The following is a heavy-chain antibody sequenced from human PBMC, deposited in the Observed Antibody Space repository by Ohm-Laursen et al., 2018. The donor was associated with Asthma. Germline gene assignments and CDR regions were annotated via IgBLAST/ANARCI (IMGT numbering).Heavy chain of an antibody. CDR2: ISGSGGTT. D-gene: IGHD4-17*01. V-gene: IGHV3-23*01. Sequence: GSLRLSCTASGFTFSTYAMNWVRQSPGQGLEWVSVISGSGGTTYYADSVEGRFTISRDNSKNTMYLQMNSLRAEDTAVYYCAKDLGTVTKGYFDYWGQGPLVTVSS. J-gene: IGHJ4*02. CDR1: GFTFSTYA. CDR3: AKDLGTVTKGYFDY.